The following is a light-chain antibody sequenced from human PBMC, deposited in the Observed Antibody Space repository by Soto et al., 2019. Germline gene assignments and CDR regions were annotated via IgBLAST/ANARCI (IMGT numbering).Light chain of an antibody. Sequence: QSVLTQPASVSGSPGQSITISCTGTSSDVGGFNYVSWYQQHPGKAPKLMIFEVTNRPSGVSNRFSGSKSGNTASLTISGLQAEDEADYYCSSNTFSTTYVFGTGTKLTVL. CDR2: EVT. CDR3: SSNTFSTTYV. V-gene: IGLV2-14*01. CDR1: SSDVGGFNY. J-gene: IGLJ1*01.